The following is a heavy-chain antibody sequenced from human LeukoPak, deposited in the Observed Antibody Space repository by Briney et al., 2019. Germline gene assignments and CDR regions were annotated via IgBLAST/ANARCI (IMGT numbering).Heavy chain of an antibody. CDR1: GFAFSTYA. Sequence: GGSLRLSCAASGFAFSTYAMSWVRQAPGKGLEWVSGIGGSGGSTFYADSVKGRFTISRDNSKNTLYLQMNSLEAEDTAIYHCARAHSGWYILDCWGQGTLVTVSS. J-gene: IGHJ4*02. V-gene: IGHV3-23*01. D-gene: IGHD6-19*01. CDR3: ARAHSGWYILDC. CDR2: IGGSGGST.